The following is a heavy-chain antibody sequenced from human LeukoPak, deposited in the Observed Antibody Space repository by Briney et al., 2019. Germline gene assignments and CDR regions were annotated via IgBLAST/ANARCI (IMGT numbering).Heavy chain of an antibody. CDR3: ARVAAAVPRWYFDL. V-gene: IGHV1-69*06. CDR1: GGIITNYA. Sequence: SVKVSCKTSGGIITNYAISWVRQAPGQGLEWVGVIIPIFGTSNYAQKFQGRVTITADKSTNTAYMELSSLRSEDTAVYYCARVAAAVPRWYFDLWGRGTLVTVSS. J-gene: IGHJ2*01. D-gene: IGHD2-15*01. CDR2: IIPIFGTS.